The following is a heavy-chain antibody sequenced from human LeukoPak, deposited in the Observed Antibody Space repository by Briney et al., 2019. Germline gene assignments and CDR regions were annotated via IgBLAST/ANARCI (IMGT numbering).Heavy chain of an antibody. CDR1: GASTSAYY. CDR3: AHSKRGGGYYINAFAV. CDR2: SHSGGNA. Sequence: SETLSLTCTVSGASTSAYYWSWIRQPPGKGLEWIGYSHSGGNANYNPSLKTRVTISIDTSENQFSLRLTSVTAADTAVYFCAHSKRGGGYYINAFAVWGQGTLVTISS. V-gene: IGHV4-59*01. D-gene: IGHD1-26*01. J-gene: IGHJ3*01.